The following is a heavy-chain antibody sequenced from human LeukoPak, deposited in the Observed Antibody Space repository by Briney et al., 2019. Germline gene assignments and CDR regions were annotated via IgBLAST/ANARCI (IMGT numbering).Heavy chain of an antibody. D-gene: IGHD6-19*01. Sequence: ASVKVSCKASGYTFTGYYMHWVRQAPGQGLEWMGRVNPNSGGTNYAQKFQGRVTMTRDTSISTAYMELSRLRSDDTAVYYCARDRGSSGWYVYWGQGTLVIVSS. CDR3: ARDRGSSGWYVY. CDR1: GYTFTGYY. CDR2: VNPNSGGT. V-gene: IGHV1-2*06. J-gene: IGHJ4*02.